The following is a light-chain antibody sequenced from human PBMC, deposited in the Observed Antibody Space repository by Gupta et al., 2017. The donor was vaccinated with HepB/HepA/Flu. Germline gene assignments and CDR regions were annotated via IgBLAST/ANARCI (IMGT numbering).Light chain of an antibody. Sequence: VLTPSPATLSLSPGERATLSFRASQGVSSYFAWYQQKTRQAPRILIYDASSRAPGIPARFSGTGSGTDFTPTTSRLEAEDSAVYYCQLRSNWSLAVTFGGGTKIEIK. CDR3: QLRSNWSLAVT. CDR2: DAS. CDR1: QGVSSY. J-gene: IGKJ4*01. V-gene: IGKV3-11*01.